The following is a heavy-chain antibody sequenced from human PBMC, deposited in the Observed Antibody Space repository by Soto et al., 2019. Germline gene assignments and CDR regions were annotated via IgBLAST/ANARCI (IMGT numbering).Heavy chain of an antibody. CDR3: ARAYGSGYMDV. Sequence: QVQLQEAGPGLVKPSQTLSLTCTVSGGSISSAGYYWSWIRQHPGKRLERIGYIYYSGSTYYNPSLKSPVTLPVDTTQNRLCLQLSSVPAADTAVYYWARAYGSGYMDVWGQGTKVTASS. CDR1: GGSISSAGYY. D-gene: IGHD3-10*01. CDR2: IYYSGST. V-gene: IGHV4-31*01. J-gene: IGHJ6*02.